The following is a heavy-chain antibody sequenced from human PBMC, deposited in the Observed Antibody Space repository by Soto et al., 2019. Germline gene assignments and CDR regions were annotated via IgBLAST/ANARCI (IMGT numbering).Heavy chain of an antibody. CDR2: INHSGST. CDR1: GGSFSGYY. V-gene: IGHV4-34*01. CDR3: ARGLCSSTSCYLLQLYGMDV. D-gene: IGHD2-2*01. Sequence: SETLSLTCAVYGGSFSGYYWSWIRQPPGKGLEWIGEINHSGSTNYNPSLKSRVTISVDTSKNQFSLKLSSVTAADTAVYYCARGLCSSTSCYLLQLYGMDVWGRGTTVTVSS. J-gene: IGHJ6*02.